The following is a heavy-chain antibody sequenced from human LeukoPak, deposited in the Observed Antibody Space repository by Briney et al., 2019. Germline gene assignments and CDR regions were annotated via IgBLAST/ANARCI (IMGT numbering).Heavy chain of an antibody. V-gene: IGHV3-30*18. CDR1: GFTFSSYG. D-gene: IGHD2-2*01. Sequence: GGSLRLSCAASGFTFSSYGMHWVRQAPGKGLEWVAVISYDGSNKYYADSVKGRFTISRDNSKNTLYLQMNSLRAEDTAVYYCAKEDIVVVPAALHTSYYYYYYMDVWGKGTTVTVSS. J-gene: IGHJ6*03. CDR3: AKEDIVVVPAALHTSYYYYYYMDV. CDR2: ISYDGSNK.